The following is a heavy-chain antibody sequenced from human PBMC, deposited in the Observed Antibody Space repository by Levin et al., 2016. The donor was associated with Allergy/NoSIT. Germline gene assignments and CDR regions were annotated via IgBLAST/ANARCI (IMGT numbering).Heavy chain of an antibody. CDR1: GFTFSDYY. CDR2: ISSSSSYT. V-gene: IGHV3-11*06. J-gene: IGHJ5*02. Sequence: GESLKISCAASGFTFSDYYMSWIRQAPGKGLEWVSYISSSSSYTNYADSVKGRFTISRDNAKNSLYLQMNSLRAEDTAVYYCARATKNWFDPWGQGTLVTVSS. CDR3: ARATKNWFDP.